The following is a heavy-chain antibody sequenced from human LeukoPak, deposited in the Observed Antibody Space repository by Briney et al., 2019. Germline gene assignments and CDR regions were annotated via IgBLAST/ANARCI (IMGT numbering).Heavy chain of an antibody. CDR2: IKQDGSEK. CDR1: GFTFSSYW. V-gene: IGHV3-7*01. J-gene: IGHJ5*02. D-gene: IGHD3-3*01. CDR3: ARGPAEYYDFWSGGNWFDP. Sequence: GRSLRLSCAASGFTFSSYWMSWVRQAPGKGLEWVANIKQDGSEKYYVDSVKGRFTISRDNAKNSLYLQMNSLRAEDTAVYYCARGPAEYYDFWSGGNWFDPWGQGTLVTVSP.